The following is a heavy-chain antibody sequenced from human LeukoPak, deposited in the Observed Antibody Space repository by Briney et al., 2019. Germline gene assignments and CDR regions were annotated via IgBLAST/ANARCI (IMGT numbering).Heavy chain of an antibody. CDR2: IYYSRST. CDR1: SGSISSGGYY. V-gene: IGHV4-31*03. Sequence: PSETLSLTCTVSSGSISSGGYYRSWIRRHPEKCLEWIGYIYYSRSTYYNPSLKSRVTISVDTSKNQFSLKLSSVTAADTAVYYCARCSGGSCYRAFDIWGQGTMVTVSS. J-gene: IGHJ3*02. D-gene: IGHD2-15*01. CDR3: ARCSGGSCYRAFDI.